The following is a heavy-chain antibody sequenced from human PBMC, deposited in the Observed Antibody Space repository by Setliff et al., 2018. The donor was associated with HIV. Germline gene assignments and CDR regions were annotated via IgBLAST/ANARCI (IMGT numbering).Heavy chain of an antibody. D-gene: IGHD5-12*01. J-gene: IGHJ4*02. CDR1: GFTFSIAW. CDR3: ARDWRHGYDLNFDY. Sequence: PGGSLRLSCAASGFTFSIAWMGWVRQDPGKGLEWVAKIKQDGSDKCYVDSVKGRFIISRDNAKNSLYLQTNSLRAEDTAMYYCARDWRHGYDLNFDYWGQGTLVTVSS. V-gene: IGHV3-7*01. CDR2: IKQDGSDK.